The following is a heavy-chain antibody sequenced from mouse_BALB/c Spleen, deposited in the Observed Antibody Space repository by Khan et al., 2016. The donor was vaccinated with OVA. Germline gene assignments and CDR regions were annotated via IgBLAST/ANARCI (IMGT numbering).Heavy chain of an antibody. CDR3: ARDRIDY. V-gene: IGHV1-4*01. J-gene: IGHJ2*01. CDR1: GYTFTTYY. CDR2: INPTSDYT. Sequence: VQLQESGAELAKPGASVKMSCTASGYTFTTYYMHWVKQRPGQGLEWIGYINPTSDYTDYNQKFKDKATLSADKSSSTAYMQLSSLTSEDSAVYYCARDRIDYWGQGTTLTVSS.